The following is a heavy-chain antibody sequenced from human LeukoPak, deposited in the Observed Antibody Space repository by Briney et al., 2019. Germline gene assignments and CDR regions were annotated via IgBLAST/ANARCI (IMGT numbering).Heavy chain of an antibody. J-gene: IGHJ4*02. CDR2: MNPNSGNT. Sequence: ASVKVSCTASGYTFTSYYVQWVRQATGQGLEWMGWMNPNSGNTGYAQKFQGRVTITRNTSIITAYMELSSLRSEDTAVYYCARTYGSGSYPLSDWGQGTLVTVSS. V-gene: IGHV1-8*03. CDR1: GYTFTSYY. CDR3: ARTYGSGSYPLSD. D-gene: IGHD3-10*01.